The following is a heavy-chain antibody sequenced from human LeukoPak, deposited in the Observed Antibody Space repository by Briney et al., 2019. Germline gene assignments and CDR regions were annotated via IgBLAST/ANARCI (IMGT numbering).Heavy chain of an antibody. CDR3: AKPHGIAVAGQD. D-gene: IGHD6-19*01. Sequence: GGSLRLSCAASGFTFSSYWMSWVRQAPGKGLEWVANIKQDGSEKYYADSVKGRFTISRDNSKNTLYLQMNSLRAEDTAVYYCAKPHGIAVAGQDWGQGTLVTVSS. J-gene: IGHJ4*02. V-gene: IGHV3-7*01. CDR1: GFTFSSYW. CDR2: IKQDGSEK.